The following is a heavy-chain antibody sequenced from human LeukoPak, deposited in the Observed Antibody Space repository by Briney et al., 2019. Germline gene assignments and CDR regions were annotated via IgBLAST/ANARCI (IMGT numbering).Heavy chain of an antibody. V-gene: IGHV3-33*06. Sequence: GSLRLSCAASGFTFSSYGMHWVRQAPGKGLEWVAVIWYDGSNKYYADSVKGRFTISRDNSKNTLYLQMNSLRAEDTAVYYCAEGAGRVFGVVNTWFGPWGQGTLVTVSS. CDR1: GFTFSSYG. D-gene: IGHD3-3*01. J-gene: IGHJ5*02. CDR3: AEGAGRVFGVVNTWFGP. CDR2: IWYDGSNK.